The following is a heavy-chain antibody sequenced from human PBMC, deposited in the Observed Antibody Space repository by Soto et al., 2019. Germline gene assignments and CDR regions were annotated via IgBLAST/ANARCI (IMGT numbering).Heavy chain of an antibody. CDR3: AKAIAMAGTNNFDY. J-gene: IGHJ4*02. V-gene: IGHV3-30*18. Sequence: QVQLVESGGGVVQPGRSLRLSCAASGFTFSSYGMHWVRQAPGKGLEWVAVISYDGSNKYYADSVKGRFTISRDNSKNTLYLQMNSLRAEDTAVYYCAKAIAMAGTNNFDYWGQGTLVTVSS. CDR1: GFTFSSYG. D-gene: IGHD6-19*01. CDR2: ISYDGSNK.